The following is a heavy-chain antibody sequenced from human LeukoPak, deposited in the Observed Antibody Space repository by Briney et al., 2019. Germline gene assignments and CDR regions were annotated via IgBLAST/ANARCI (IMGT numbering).Heavy chain of an antibody. CDR2: INHSGST. D-gene: IGHD1-26*01. Sequence: PSETLSLTCAVYGGSFSGYYWSWIRQPPGKGLEWIGEINHSGSTNYNPSLKSRVTISVDTSKNQFSLELRSVTAADTAVFYCARLVGTTAAVYFNTYFDYWGQGALITVSS. J-gene: IGHJ4*02. CDR1: GGSFSGYY. V-gene: IGHV4-34*01. CDR3: ARLVGTTAAVYFNTYFDY.